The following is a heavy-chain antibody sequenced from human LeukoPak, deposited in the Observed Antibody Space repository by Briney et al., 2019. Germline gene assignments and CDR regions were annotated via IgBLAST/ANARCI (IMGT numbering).Heavy chain of an antibody. Sequence: GFSLRLPRAAFGFTFNGHWLSLVRQVPGPGLEGVATINLDGSEKVYVHPVKARFTISRDNSKNTLYLQMNSLRAEDTAVYYCWGSRYFDWLGLNAFDIWGQGTMVTVSS. D-gene: IGHD3-9*01. J-gene: IGHJ3*02. CDR1: GFTFNGHW. CDR3: WGSRYFDWLGLNAFDI. V-gene: IGHV3-7*01. CDR2: INLDGSEK.